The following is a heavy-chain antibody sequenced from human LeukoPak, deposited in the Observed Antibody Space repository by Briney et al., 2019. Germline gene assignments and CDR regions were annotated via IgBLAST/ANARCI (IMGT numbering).Heavy chain of an antibody. J-gene: IGHJ4*02. Sequence: GGSLRLSCAASGFTFSSYAMTWVRQAPGKGLEWVSSISGSGGSTYYADSVKGRFTISRDNSKNTLYLQMNNLRAEDTAMYYCAKGPQLYSGYHPDYWGQGTLVTVSS. D-gene: IGHD5-12*01. CDR2: ISGSGGST. CDR1: GFTFSSYA. CDR3: AKGPQLYSGYHPDY. V-gene: IGHV3-23*01.